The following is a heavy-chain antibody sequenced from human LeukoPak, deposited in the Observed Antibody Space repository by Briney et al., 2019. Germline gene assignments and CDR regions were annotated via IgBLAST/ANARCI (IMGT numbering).Heavy chain of an antibody. D-gene: IGHD3-9*01. CDR3: AKDSPYYDILTGYYIY. Sequence: PGGSLRLSCAASGFTFSSYAMHWVRQAPGKVLEWVSAISGSGGSTYYADSVKGRFTISRDNSKNTLYLQMNSLRAEDTAVYYCAKDSPYYDILTGYYIYWGQGTLVTVSS. CDR2: ISGSGGST. J-gene: IGHJ4*02. CDR1: GFTFSSYA. V-gene: IGHV3-23*01.